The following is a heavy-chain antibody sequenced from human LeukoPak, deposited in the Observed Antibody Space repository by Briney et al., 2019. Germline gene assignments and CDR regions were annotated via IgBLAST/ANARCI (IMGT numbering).Heavy chain of an antibody. Sequence: ASVKVSCKASGYTFTGYYMHWVRQAPGQGLEWMGWINPNSGGTNYAQKFQGRVTMTRDTSISTAYMELSRLRSDDTAVYYCARVSDIVATIFFDYWGQGTLVTVSS. D-gene: IGHD5-12*01. CDR3: ARVSDIVATIFFDY. CDR2: INPNSGGT. CDR1: GYTFTGYY. J-gene: IGHJ4*02. V-gene: IGHV1-2*02.